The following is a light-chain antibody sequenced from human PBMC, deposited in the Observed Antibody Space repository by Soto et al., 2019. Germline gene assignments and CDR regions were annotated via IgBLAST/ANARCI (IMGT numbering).Light chain of an antibody. V-gene: IGKV3-15*01. CDR2: GAS. Sequence: EIVMTQSPATLSVSPGERATLSCRASQSVSSNLAWYQQKPGQAPRLLIYGASTRATGIPARFSASVPGTEFTLTISSLQSEDFAVYYCPQYNNWPHTFGQRAKVNIK. CDR1: QSVSSN. CDR3: PQYNNWPHT. J-gene: IGKJ1*01.